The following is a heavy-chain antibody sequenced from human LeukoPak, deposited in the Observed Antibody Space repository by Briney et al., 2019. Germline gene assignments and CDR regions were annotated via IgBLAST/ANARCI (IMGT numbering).Heavy chain of an antibody. CDR1: GGSISSSTYY. D-gene: IGHD5-18*01. Sequence: SETLSLTCTVSGGSISSSTYYWGWIRQPPGKGLEWIGSIYYSGSTYYDPSLKSRVTISVDTSKNQFSLKLSSVTAADTAVYYCARLGYSYGLNWFDPWGQGTLVTVSS. J-gene: IGHJ5*02. CDR3: ARLGYSYGLNWFDP. V-gene: IGHV4-39*01. CDR2: IYYSGST.